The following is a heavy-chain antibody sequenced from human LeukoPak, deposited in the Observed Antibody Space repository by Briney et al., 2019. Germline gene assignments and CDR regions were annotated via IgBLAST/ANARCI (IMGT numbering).Heavy chain of an antibody. CDR2: IYYSGST. V-gene: IGHV4-39*07. CDR1: GGSISSSSYY. J-gene: IGHJ4*02. D-gene: IGHD6-13*01. Sequence: SETLSLTCTVSGGSISSSSYYWGWIRQPPGKGLEWIGSIYYSGSTYYNPSLKSRVTISVDTSKNQFSLKLSSVTAADTAVYYYARGRRIAAAGTTKKTYYFDYWGQGTLVTVSS. CDR3: ARGRRIAAAGTTKKTYYFDY.